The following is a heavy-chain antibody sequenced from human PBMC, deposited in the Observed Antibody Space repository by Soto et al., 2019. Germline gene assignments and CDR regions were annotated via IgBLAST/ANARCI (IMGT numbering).Heavy chain of an antibody. CDR1: GGTFYTYA. CDR2: ITPMIGTT. V-gene: IGHV1-69*01. Sequence: QVHLVQSGAEVNRPGSSVRVSCRASGGTFYTYAFTWVRQAPGQGLEWMGGITPMIGTTKYAQKFHGRVTFSAAESASTAYMELSNRRSDDTAVYYCARDVSVMTSVFGFWGQGTLITVSS. D-gene: IGHD3-10*01. CDR3: ARDVSVMTSVFGF. J-gene: IGHJ4*02.